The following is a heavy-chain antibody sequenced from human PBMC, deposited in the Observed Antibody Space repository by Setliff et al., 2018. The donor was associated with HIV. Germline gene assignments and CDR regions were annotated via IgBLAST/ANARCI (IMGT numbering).Heavy chain of an antibody. D-gene: IGHD2-2*01. CDR1: GYTFIGYH. CDR2: INPNSGAT. Sequence: GASVKVSCKASGYTFIGYHIHWVRQAPRQGLEWMGRINPNSGATNYAQEFQGRVTMTRDTSSRTAYMELSRLRSDDTAVYFCARGRGYCSSHGCFYYYMDVWAEGTTVTVSS. CDR3: ARGRGYCSSHGCFYYYMDV. V-gene: IGHV1-2*06. J-gene: IGHJ6*03.